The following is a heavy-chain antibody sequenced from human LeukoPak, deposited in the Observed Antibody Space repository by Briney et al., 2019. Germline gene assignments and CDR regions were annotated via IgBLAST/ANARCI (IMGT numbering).Heavy chain of an antibody. V-gene: IGHV4-34*01. CDR3: ARGPPLGYCTNGVCAADDY. CDR1: GFTFSSYA. CDR2: INHSGST. J-gene: IGHJ4*02. Sequence: GSLRLSCAASGFTFSSYAMAWVRQPPGKGLEWIREINHSGSTNYNPSLKSRVTISVDTSKNQFSLKLSSVTAADTAVYYCARGPPLGYCTNGVCAADDYWGQGTLVTVSS. D-gene: IGHD2-8*01.